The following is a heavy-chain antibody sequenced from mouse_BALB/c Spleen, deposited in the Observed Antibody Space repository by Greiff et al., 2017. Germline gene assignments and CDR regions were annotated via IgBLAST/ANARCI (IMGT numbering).Heavy chain of an antibody. CDR3: ARSGHYGNYVGAMDY. J-gene: IGHJ4*01. Sequence: EVKVVESGGGLVQPGGSRKLSCAASGFTFSSFGMHWVRQAPEKGLEWVAYISSGSSTIYYADTVKGRFTISRDNPKNTLFLQMTSLRSEDTAMYYCARSGHYGNYVGAMDYWGQGTSVTVSS. CDR1: GFTFSSFG. CDR2: ISSGSSTI. D-gene: IGHD2-1*01. V-gene: IGHV5-17*02.